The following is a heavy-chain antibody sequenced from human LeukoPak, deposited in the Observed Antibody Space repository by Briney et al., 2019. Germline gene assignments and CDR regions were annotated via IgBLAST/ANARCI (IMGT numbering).Heavy chain of an antibody. CDR2: INHSGST. V-gene: IGHV4-34*01. J-gene: IGHJ4*02. Sequence: SETLSLTCAVYGGSFSGYYWSWIRQPPGKALEWIGEINHSGSTNYNPSLKSRVTISVDTSKNQFSLKLSSVTAADTAVYYCATAGYRYSGSYSFDYWGQGTLVTVSS. D-gene: IGHD1-26*01. CDR1: GGSFSGYY. CDR3: ATAGYRYSGSYSFDY.